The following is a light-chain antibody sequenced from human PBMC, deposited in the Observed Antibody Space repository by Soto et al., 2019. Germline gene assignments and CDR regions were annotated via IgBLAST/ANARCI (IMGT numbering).Light chain of an antibody. Sequence: EIVLTQSPGTLSLSPGERATLSCRASQSVSSSYLAWYQQKPCQAPRLLIYGASSRATGIPDRFSGSGSGTDFTLTISRLEPEDFAVYYCQQYGSSTLTFGQGTKVEIK. CDR2: GAS. CDR1: QSVSSSY. V-gene: IGKV3-20*01. CDR3: QQYGSSTLT. J-gene: IGKJ1*01.